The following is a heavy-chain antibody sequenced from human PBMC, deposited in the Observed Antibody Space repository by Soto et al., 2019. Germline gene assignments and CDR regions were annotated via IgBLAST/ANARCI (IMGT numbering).Heavy chain of an antibody. CDR2: IKSRTNGGTT. CDR1: GFTFGNAG. CDR3: TTDDPINRS. V-gene: IGHV3-15*01. J-gene: IGHJ5*02. Sequence: EVQLVESGGGLIKPGGSLRLSCAASGFTFGNAGMSWVRQAPGKGLEWVGRIKSRTNGGTTDYAAPVKGRFTISRDDSKTTLYLQMNSLRTEDTAVYYCTTDDPINRSWGQGTLVTVSS.